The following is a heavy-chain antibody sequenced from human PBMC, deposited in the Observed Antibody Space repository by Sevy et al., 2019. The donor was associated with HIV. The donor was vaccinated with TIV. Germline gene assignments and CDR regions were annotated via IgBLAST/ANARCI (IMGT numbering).Heavy chain of an antibody. J-gene: IGHJ6*02. CDR2: IYSYSVRT. CDR3: ARELDFFPDHMDTAYYGLGV. D-gene: IGHD5-18*01. V-gene: IGHV4-61*01. Sequence: SETLSLTCTVSGASVSSGTYYWNWVRQPPGKGLEWIGSIYSYSVRTSYNPTLQTRVTISVDTSKNPFTLKLSSATAAETAVDYCARELDFFPDHMDTAYYGLGVWGQGTTVSVSS. CDR1: GASVSSGTYY.